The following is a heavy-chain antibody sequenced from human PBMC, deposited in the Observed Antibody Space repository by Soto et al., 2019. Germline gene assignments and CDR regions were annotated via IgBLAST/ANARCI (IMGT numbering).Heavy chain of an antibody. Sequence: GGSLRLSCAASGFTFSSYSMNWVRQAPGKGLEWVSSISSSSSYIYYADSVKGRFTISRDNAKNSLYLQMNSLRAEDTAVYYCARVRDVVVPGAHCYMDVWGKATTVT. J-gene: IGHJ6*03. CDR3: ARVRDVVVPGAHCYMDV. D-gene: IGHD2-2*01. CDR1: GFTFSSYS. V-gene: IGHV3-21*01. CDR2: ISSSSSYI.